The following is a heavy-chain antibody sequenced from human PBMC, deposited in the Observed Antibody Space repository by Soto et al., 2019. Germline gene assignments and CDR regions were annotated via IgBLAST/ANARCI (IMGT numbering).Heavy chain of an antibody. CDR2: SHQSGNT. D-gene: IGHD5-18*01. V-gene: IGHV4-4*02. CDR3: ATRDTGRVY. J-gene: IGHJ4*02. CDR1: GVSISSHDW. Sequence: QVQLQESGPGLVKPSGTLSLTCAVSGVSISSHDWWTWVRQPPGKGLEWIGESHQSGNTNYNSSLESRVTISLDKSKNLFSLQLNSVTVADTAVYYCATRDTGRVYWGQGTLVTVSS.